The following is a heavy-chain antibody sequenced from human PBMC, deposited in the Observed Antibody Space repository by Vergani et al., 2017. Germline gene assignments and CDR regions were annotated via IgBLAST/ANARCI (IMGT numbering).Heavy chain of an antibody. CDR1: GFTFDDYA. V-gene: IGHV3-9*01. J-gene: IGHJ5*02. D-gene: IGHD6-13*01. CDR3: AKGYSSSWYNWFDP. Sequence: EVQLVESGGGLVQPGRSLRLSCAASGFTFDDYAMHWVRQAPGKGLEWVSGISWNSGSIGYADSLKGRFTISRDNAKNSLYLQMNSLRAEDTALYYCAKGYSSSWYNWFDPWGQGTLVTVSS. CDR2: ISWNSGSI.